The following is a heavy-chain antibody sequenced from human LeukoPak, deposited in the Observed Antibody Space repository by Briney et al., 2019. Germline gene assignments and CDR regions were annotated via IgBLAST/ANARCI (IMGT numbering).Heavy chain of an antibody. V-gene: IGHV3-23*01. Sequence: PGGSLRLSCAASGFTFSSYAMSRVRQAPGKGLEWVSAISGSGGSTYYADSVKGRFTISRDNSKNTLYLQMNSLRAEDTAVYYCAKDGWNYPYYFDYWGQGTLVTVSS. D-gene: IGHD1-7*01. CDR3: AKDGWNYPYYFDY. CDR1: GFTFSSYA. J-gene: IGHJ4*02. CDR2: ISGSGGST.